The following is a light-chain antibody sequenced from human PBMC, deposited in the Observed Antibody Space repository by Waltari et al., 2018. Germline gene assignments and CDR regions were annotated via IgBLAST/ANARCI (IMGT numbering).Light chain of an antibody. J-gene: IGLJ3*02. CDR2: RNS. CDR1: SSNIESNT. Sequence: QSVLTQPPSASGTPGQRVTISCSGSSSNIESNTVNWYQHLPGPAPKLLIYRNSPRPSGVPARCSGSQSGSSASLAISGLQSEDEATYYCAAWDDRMNGRGVFGGGTKVTVL. V-gene: IGLV1-44*01. CDR3: AAWDDRMNGRGV.